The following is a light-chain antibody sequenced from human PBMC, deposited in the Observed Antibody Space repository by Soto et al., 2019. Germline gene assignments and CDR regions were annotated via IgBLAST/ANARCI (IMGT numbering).Light chain of an antibody. J-gene: IGKJ5*01. CDR2: ATF. Sequence: EIVLTKCRDKLPLSPGETATLSFRASQIVSTRFLAWYQQRHGQAPRLLIYATFSRANGIPVRFSGSGSGTDLTLTISRLEPEDFAVYDCQQYGNSIPITFGQGTRLEIK. CDR1: QIVSTRF. CDR3: QQYGNSIPIT. V-gene: IGKV3-20*01.